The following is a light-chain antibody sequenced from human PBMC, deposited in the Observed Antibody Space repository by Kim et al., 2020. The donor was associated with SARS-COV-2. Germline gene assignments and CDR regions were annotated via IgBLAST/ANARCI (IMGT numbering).Light chain of an antibody. J-gene: IGKJ5*01. Sequence: ASVGERVSISCRASQTISLNLNWYQQKPGKAPKLLIYTAFGLQSGVPGRFSGSGSGTEFTLTINNLQPEDFATYYCQQSFTTPFTFGQGTRLEIK. CDR3: QQSFTTPFT. V-gene: IGKV1-39*01. CDR2: TAF. CDR1: QTISLN.